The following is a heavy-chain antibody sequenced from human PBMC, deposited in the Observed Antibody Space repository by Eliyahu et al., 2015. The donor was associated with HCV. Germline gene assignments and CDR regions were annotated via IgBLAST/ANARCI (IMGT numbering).Heavy chain of an antibody. CDR3: AKSRGEMDLFY. J-gene: IGHJ4*02. CDR2: ISYDGSNK. V-gene: IGHV3-30*18. D-gene: IGHD5-24*01. CDR1: GFTFSSYG. Sequence: QVQLVESGGGVVQPGRSLRLSCAASGFTFSSYGMHWVRQAPGKGLEGVAVISYDGSNKYYADSVKGRFTISRDNSKNTLYLQMNSLRAEDTAVYYCAKSRGEMDLFYWGQGTLVTVSS.